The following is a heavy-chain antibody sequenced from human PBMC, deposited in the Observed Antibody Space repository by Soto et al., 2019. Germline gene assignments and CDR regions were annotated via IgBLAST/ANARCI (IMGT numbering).Heavy chain of an antibody. D-gene: IGHD5-18*01. CDR2: IYYSGST. CDR1: GGSISSYY. V-gene: IGHV4-59*12. CDR3: ASQRGYSYGYLDY. Sequence: ASETLSLTCTVSGGSISSYYWSWIRQPPGKGLEWIGYIYYSGSTYYNPSLKSRLTISVDTSKNQLSLKLSSVTAADTAVYYCASQRGYSYGYLDYWGQGTLVTVSS. J-gene: IGHJ4*02.